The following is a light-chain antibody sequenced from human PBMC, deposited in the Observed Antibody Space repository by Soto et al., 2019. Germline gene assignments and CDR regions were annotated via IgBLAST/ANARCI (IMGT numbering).Light chain of an antibody. CDR1: RSNIGACYD. CDR2: DNN. J-gene: IGLJ2*01. Sequence: QSVLAQPPSVSGAPGQRVTISCTGSRSNIGACYDVHWYQHLPGTAPKLLIYDNNNRPSGVPDRFSGSKSGTSASLAISGLQAEDEAEYYCQSYDTGLSVVFGGGTKLTVL. CDR3: QSYDTGLSVV. V-gene: IGLV1-40*01.